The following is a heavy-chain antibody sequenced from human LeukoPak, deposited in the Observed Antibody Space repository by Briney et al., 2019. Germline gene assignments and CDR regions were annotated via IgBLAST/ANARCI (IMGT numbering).Heavy chain of an antibody. D-gene: IGHD3-10*01. CDR2: IYYSGST. CDR1: GGSISSYY. V-gene: IGHV4-59*01. CDR3: AGDYYGSGRSPY. Sequence: SETLSLTCTVSGGSISSYYWSWIRQPPGKGLEWIGYIYYSGSTNYNPSLKSRVTISVDTSKNQFSLKLSSVTAADTAVYYCAGDYYGSGRSPYWGQGTLVIVSP. J-gene: IGHJ4*02.